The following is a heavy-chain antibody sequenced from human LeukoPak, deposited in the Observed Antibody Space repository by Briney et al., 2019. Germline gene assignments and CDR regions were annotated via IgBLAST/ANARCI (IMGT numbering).Heavy chain of an antibody. CDR1: GFAFSNFA. Sequence: GGSLRPSCAASGFAFSNFAMHWVRQAPGKGLEWVALISYDGSKKYYADSVKGRFTISRDTSKNTLYLQMNSLRTEDTAVCYCAREGHGGAIDYWGQGTLVTVSS. CDR3: AREGHGGAIDY. V-gene: IGHV3-30-3*01. J-gene: IGHJ4*02. CDR2: ISYDGSKK. D-gene: IGHD1-26*01.